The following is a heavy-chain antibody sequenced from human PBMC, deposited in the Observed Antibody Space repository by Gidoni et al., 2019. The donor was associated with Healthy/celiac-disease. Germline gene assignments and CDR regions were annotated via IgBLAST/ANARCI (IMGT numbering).Heavy chain of an antibody. D-gene: IGHD6-13*01. CDR2: INHSAST. J-gene: IGHJ6*02. CDR3: ARGGSSSWYIRRYYYYGMDV. Sequence: QVQLQQWGAGLLKPSETLSLTCAVSGGSFSGYYWSWIRQPPGKGLEWIGEINHSASTNYNPSLKTGVTISVDTSKNQFSLKLRSVTAADTAVYYCARGGSSSWYIRRYYYYGMDVWGQGTTVTVSS. CDR1: GGSFSGYY. V-gene: IGHV4-34*01.